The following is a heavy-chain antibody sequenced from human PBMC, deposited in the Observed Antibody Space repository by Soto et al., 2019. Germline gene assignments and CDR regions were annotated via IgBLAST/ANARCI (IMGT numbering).Heavy chain of an antibody. CDR2: IYWDDDK. CDR1: GFSLSTTGVA. Sequence: QITLKESGPTLVKPTQTLTLTCSFSGFSLSTTGVAVGWIRQPPGKALECLVLIYWDDDKRYSPSLKSRLTISRDTPKNQVVLTMTDMDPVDTATYYCAHRVDYRGSWNTGYFDSWGQGTLVTVSS. J-gene: IGHJ4*02. D-gene: IGHD2-15*01. CDR3: AHRVDYRGSWNTGYFDS. V-gene: IGHV2-5*02.